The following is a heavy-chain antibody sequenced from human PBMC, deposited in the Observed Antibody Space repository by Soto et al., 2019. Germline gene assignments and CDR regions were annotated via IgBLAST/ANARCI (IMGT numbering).Heavy chain of an antibody. CDR2: TYYRSKWYS. CDR1: GDSVSSNSAA. CDR3: ARGKEVPIPGGMDV. D-gene: IGHD2-21*01. J-gene: IGHJ6*02. Sequence: SQTLSLTCAISGDSVSSNSAAWNWIRQSPSRGLEWLGRTYYRSKWYSDYAVSVKSRITINPDTSKNQFSLQLNSVTPEDTAVYYCARGKEVPIPGGMDVWGQGTTVTVSS. V-gene: IGHV6-1*01.